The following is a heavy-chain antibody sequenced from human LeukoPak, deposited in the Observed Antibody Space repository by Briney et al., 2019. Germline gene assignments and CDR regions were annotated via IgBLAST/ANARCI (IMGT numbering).Heavy chain of an antibody. J-gene: IGHJ4*02. CDR1: GFIFSTYA. CDR3: ARVIRAAPGKGYFDY. D-gene: IGHD6-13*01. Sequence: GGSLRLSCATSGFIFSTYALSWVRQAPGKRLEWASSISGSGGSTYHADSVKGRFTISRDSSKNTLYLQMNSLRAEDTAIYYCARVIRAAPGKGYFDYWGQGTLVTVSS. V-gene: IGHV3-23*01. CDR2: ISGSGGST.